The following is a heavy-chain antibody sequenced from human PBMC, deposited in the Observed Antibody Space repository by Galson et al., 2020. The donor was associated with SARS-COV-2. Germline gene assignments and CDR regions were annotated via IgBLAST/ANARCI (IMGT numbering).Heavy chain of an antibody. CDR3: AREVGGNYYD. D-gene: IGHD1-26*01. V-gene: IGHV3-33*01. CDR2: IWYDGNKK. Sequence: GESLKISCAASGFTFSSDGMHWVRQAPGKGLEWVAVIWYDGNKKYYADSVKGRFTISRDNSKNTLYLQMNSLRAEDTAVYYCAREVGGNYYDWGQGTLVTVSS. CDR1: GFTFSSDG. J-gene: IGHJ4*02.